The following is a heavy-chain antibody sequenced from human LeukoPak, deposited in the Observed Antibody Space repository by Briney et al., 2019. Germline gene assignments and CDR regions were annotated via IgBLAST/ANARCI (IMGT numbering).Heavy chain of an antibody. D-gene: IGHD3-22*01. CDR2: INHSGST. V-gene: IGHV4-34*01. CDR3: ARGTSNYYDSSGYYPPEQGNNWFDP. CDR1: GGSISSYY. Sequence: SETLSLTCTVSGGSISSYYWSWIRQPPGKGLEWIGEINHSGSTNYNPSPKSRVTISVDTSKNQFSLKLSSVTAADTAVYYCARGTSNYYDSSGYYPPEQGNNWFDPWGQGTLVTVSS. J-gene: IGHJ5*02.